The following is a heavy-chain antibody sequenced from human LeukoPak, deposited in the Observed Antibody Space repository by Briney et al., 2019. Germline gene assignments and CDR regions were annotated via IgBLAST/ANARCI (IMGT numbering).Heavy chain of an antibody. Sequence: ASVKVSCKASGYTFTSYGISWVRQAPGQGLEWMGWISAYNGNTNYAQKLQGRVTMTTDTSTSTAYMELRSLRSDDTAVYYCAREYCTSGVCYTYFDYWGQGTLVTVSS. CDR2: ISAYNGNT. D-gene: IGHD2-8*01. CDR3: AREYCTSGVCYTYFDY. CDR1: GYTFTSYG. J-gene: IGHJ4*02. V-gene: IGHV1-18*01.